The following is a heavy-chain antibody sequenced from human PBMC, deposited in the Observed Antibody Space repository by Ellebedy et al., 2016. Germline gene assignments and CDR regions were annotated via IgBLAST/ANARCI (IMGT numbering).Heavy chain of an antibody. CDR1: GGSFSGYY. J-gene: IGHJ4*02. CDR3: ARDGIMITFGGVIVIRRDYFDY. CDR2: INHSGST. Sequence: GSLRLXXAVYGGSFSGYYWSWIRQPPGKGLEWIGEINHSGSTNYNPSLKSRVTISVDMSKNQFSLKLSSVTAADTAVYYCARDGIMITFGGVIVIRRDYFDYWGQGTLVTVSS. D-gene: IGHD3-16*02. V-gene: IGHV4-34*01.